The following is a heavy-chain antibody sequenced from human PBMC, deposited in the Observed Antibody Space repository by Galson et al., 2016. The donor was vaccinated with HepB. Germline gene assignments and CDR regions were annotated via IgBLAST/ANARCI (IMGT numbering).Heavy chain of an antibody. Sequence: SLRLSCAASGFTFSSYAMSWVRQAPGKGLEWVSAISGSSLYTYYADSVKGRFTISRDNSKNTLYLQMDSLRAEDTAVYYCAKAEILGVVGGTPFYYYGLDVWGQGTTVTVSS. CDR1: GFTFSSYA. J-gene: IGHJ6*02. V-gene: IGHV3-23*01. CDR2: ISGSSLYT. D-gene: IGHD2/OR15-2a*01. CDR3: AKAEILGVVGGTPFYYYGLDV.